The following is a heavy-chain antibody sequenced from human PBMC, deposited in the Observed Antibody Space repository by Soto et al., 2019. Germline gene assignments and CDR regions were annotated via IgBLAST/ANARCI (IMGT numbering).Heavy chain of an antibody. Sequence: EVHLVESGGGLVQPGGSLRLSCGTSGFSFSSYGMNWVRQAPGRGLEWIAYISSGTGSSTHYADSVKGRFTISRDNAKNSVFLQMNSLRDEDTAVYFCAREMPQRWCLDNWGQGTLVTVSS. CDR1: GFSFSSYG. D-gene: IGHD2-15*01. J-gene: IGHJ4*02. CDR3: AREMPQRWCLDN. CDR2: ISSGTGSST. V-gene: IGHV3-48*02.